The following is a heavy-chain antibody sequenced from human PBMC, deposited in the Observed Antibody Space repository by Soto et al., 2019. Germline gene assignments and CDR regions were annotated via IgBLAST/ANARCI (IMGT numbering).Heavy chain of an antibody. V-gene: IGHV3-21*01. CDR1: GFTFSSYS. J-gene: IGHJ4*02. Sequence: VGSLRLSCAASGFTFSSYSMNWVRQAPGKGLEWVSSISYSSSYIYYADSVKGRFTISRDNAKNSLYLQMNSLRAEDTAVYYCARDLGRLMGATPGYWGQGTLVTVSS. CDR2: ISYSSSYI. CDR3: ARDLGRLMGATPGY. D-gene: IGHD1-26*01.